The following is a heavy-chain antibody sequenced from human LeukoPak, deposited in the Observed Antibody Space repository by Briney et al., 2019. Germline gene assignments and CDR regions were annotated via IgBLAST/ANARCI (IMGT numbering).Heavy chain of an antibody. CDR2: FDPENDET. Sequence: ASVKVSCKVSGYTLIELSMHWVRQAPGKGLEWLGGFDPENDETIYAQKFQGRVTMTEDTSTDTAYMELSSLRSEDTAVYYCATEWRNYDFWSGYYRRVFDYWGQGTQLTVSS. V-gene: IGHV1-24*01. CDR3: ATEWRNYDFWSGYYRRVFDY. D-gene: IGHD3-3*01. CDR1: GYTLIELS. J-gene: IGHJ4*02.